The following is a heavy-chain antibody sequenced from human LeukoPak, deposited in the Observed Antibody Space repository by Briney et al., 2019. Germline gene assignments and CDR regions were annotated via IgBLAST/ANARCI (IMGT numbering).Heavy chain of an antibody. D-gene: IGHD6-13*01. Sequence: GGTLRLSCTASGFTFSDYSMNWVRQAPGKGLEWVSNISRGSRTIYYSDSVKGRFTISRDNAKNSLYLQMNSLRTEDTAVYFCARDSYSSSRNDYWGQGMLVTVSS. V-gene: IGHV3-48*01. CDR3: ARDSYSSSRNDY. J-gene: IGHJ4*02. CDR1: GFTFSDYS. CDR2: ISRGSRTI.